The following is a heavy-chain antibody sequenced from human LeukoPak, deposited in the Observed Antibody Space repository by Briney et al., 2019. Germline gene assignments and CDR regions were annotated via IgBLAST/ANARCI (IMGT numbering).Heavy chain of an antibody. CDR3: ASGYDFSSGSKRGFDN. Sequence: GGSLRLSCGASGFVFSDYGFNWVRQAQGKGLEWISYISSGGSDIFYADSVKGRFTISRDNAKSSVFLQMSSLRGEDTAVYYCASGYDFSSGSKRGFDNWGQGALVTVSS. CDR2: ISSGGSDI. V-gene: IGHV3-48*01. D-gene: IGHD3-3*01. J-gene: IGHJ4*02. CDR1: GFVFSDYG.